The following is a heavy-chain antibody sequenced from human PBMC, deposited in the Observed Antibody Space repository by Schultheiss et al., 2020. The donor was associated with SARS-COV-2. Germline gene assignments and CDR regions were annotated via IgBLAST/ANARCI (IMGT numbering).Heavy chain of an antibody. J-gene: IGHJ5*02. Sequence: SETLSLTCTVSGGSISSSSYYWGWIRQPPGKGLEWIGSIYHSGSTNYNPSLKSRVTMSVDTSKNQFSLKLSSVTAADTAVYYCARTGAGSYWPRVNWFDPWGQGTLVTVSS. CDR3: ARTGAGSYWPRVNWFDP. D-gene: IGHD6-19*01. CDR2: IYHSGST. V-gene: IGHV4-39*07. CDR1: GGSISSSSYY.